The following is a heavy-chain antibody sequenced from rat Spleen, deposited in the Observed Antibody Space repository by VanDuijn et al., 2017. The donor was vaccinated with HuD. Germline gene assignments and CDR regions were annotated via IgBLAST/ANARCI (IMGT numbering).Heavy chain of an antibody. J-gene: IGHJ3*01. D-gene: IGHD1-11*01. V-gene: IGHV5-20*01. Sequence: VQRVELDGGLVKPGRSLNLSCAASGLTFIANYMPWVRRAPTKGLEWVAPISSDGGRNFYRDSVKGRFTISRDNAKSTLYLQMDSLRSEDTATYYCTTDKYGGYSAGFAYWGQGTLVTVSS. CDR3: TTDKYGGYSAGFAY. CDR1: GLTFIANY. CDR2: ISSDGGRN.